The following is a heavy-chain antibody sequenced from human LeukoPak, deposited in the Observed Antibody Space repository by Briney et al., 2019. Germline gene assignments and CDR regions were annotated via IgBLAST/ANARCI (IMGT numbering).Heavy chain of an antibody. D-gene: IGHD1-26*01. CDR2: INSDGSST. Sequence: QPGGSLRLSCAASGFTFSTYWMHWVRQDPGKGPVWVSRINSDGSSTIYADSVKGRFTISRDNAKSTLYLQMNSLRAEDTAVYYCARDLGYYRADYWGQGTLVTVSS. J-gene: IGHJ4*02. V-gene: IGHV3-74*01. CDR3: ARDLGYYRADY. CDR1: GFTFSTYW.